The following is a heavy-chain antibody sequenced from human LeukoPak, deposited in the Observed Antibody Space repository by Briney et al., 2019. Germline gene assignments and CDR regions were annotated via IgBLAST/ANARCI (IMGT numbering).Heavy chain of an antibody. Sequence: GGSLRLSCAASGFTFSSYTMNWVRQAPGKGLEWVSYISSSSRTIFYADSVKGRFTISRDNVKNSLYLQMNSLRAEDTAVYYCARDSSSSGHFDYWGQGTLVTVSS. CDR3: ARDSSSSGHFDY. D-gene: IGHD3-22*01. CDR2: ISSSSRTI. J-gene: IGHJ4*02. V-gene: IGHV3-48*01. CDR1: GFTFSSYT.